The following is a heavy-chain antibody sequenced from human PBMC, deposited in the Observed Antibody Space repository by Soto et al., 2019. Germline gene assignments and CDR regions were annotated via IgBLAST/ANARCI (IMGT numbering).Heavy chain of an antibody. CDR3: ARLDIVGPSTVP. CDR2: INPTSGST. D-gene: IGHD1-26*01. V-gene: IGHV1-46*01. CDR1: GYTFTTYY. Sequence: QVQLLQSGAEVKRLGASVNVSCKAFGYTFTTYYMHWVRQAPGQGLEWMGMINPTSGSTTYAQNFQGRVTMTRDKSTRTVYMELNSLRSEDTAVYYCARLDIVGPSTVPWGQGTLVTVSS. J-gene: IGHJ5*02.